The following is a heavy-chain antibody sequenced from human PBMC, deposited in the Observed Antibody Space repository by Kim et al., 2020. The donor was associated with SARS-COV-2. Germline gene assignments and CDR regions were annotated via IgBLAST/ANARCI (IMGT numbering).Heavy chain of an antibody. D-gene: IGHD2-2*01. CDR2: ISPYNGNT. CDR3: ARDSRAWGGFRPLY. J-gene: IGHJ4*02. Sequence: ASVKVSCKTSGYYFTNYGCTWVRQAPGQGLEWVAWISPYNGNTNSAHKFHGRITMTTDTSTSTAYMELRNLRPDYTAIYFCARDSRAWGGFRPLYWGQGT. CDR1: GYYFTNYG. V-gene: IGHV1-18*01.